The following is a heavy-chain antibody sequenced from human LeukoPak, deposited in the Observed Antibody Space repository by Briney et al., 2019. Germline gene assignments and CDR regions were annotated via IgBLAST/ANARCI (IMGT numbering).Heavy chain of an antibody. V-gene: IGHV3-53*01. Sequence: PGGSLRLSCAASGFTVSAASAFTVSSSFMSWVRQAPGKGLEWVSIIYSNGNTHYADSVRGRFTISRDSSMNTLYLQMNNLRAEDTAMYYCARTNNYAFDIWGLGTMVTVSS. J-gene: IGHJ3*02. D-gene: IGHD5-24*01. CDR2: IYSNGNT. CDR1: GFTVSAASAFTVSSSF. CDR3: ARTNNYAFDI.